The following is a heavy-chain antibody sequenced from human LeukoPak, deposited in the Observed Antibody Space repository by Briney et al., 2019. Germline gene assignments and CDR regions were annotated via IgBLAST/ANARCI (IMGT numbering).Heavy chain of an antibody. Sequence: GSLRLSCAASGFTFSSYAMSWIRQPPGKGLEWIGEINHSGSTNYNASLKSRVTILVDTSKNQFSLRLSSVTAADTAVYFCAPRGDIEHSYGYGKWFDPWGQGTRVTVSS. V-gene: IGHV4-34*08. CDR1: GFTFSSYA. CDR2: INHSGST. CDR3: APRGDIEHSYGYGKWFDP. D-gene: IGHD5-18*01. J-gene: IGHJ5*02.